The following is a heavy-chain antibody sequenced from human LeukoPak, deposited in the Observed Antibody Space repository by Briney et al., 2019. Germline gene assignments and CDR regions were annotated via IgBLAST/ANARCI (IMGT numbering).Heavy chain of an antibody. V-gene: IGHV4-39*01. CDR3: ARHPRDDYGGFGLDS. J-gene: IGHJ4*02. CDR2: LYYNGST. CDR1: GGSIRANSYY. Sequence: SETPSLTCTVSGGSIRANSYYWAWLRQPPRKGLECIGTLYYNGSTSLNPSLKSRVTISVDTSRNHFSMSLNSVTAADTATYYCARHPRDDYGGFGLDSWGQGILVSV. D-gene: IGHD4-23*01.